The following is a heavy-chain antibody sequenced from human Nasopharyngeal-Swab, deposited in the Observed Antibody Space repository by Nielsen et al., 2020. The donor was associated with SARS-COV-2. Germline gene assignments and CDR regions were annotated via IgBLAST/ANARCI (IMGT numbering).Heavy chain of an antibody. D-gene: IGHD3-10*01. J-gene: IGHJ6*02. CDR1: GFTFSNYS. V-gene: IGHV3-21*01. CDR3: ARDGFGESPYYYYYGMDV. CDR2: ISSSTSYI. Sequence: ETLSLTCAASGFTFSNYSMNWVRQAPGKGLEWVSSISSSTSYIYYADSVKGRFTISRDNAKNSLYLQMNSLRAEDTAAYYCARDGFGESPYYYYYGMDVWGQGTTVTVSS.